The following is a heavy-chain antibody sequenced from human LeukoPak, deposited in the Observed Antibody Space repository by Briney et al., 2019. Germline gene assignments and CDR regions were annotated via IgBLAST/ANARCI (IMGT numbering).Heavy chain of an antibody. CDR2: VSGSGGST. Sequence: RPGGSLRLSCASSGFTFSSYAMSWVRQAPGKGLELVSGVSGSGGSTYYADSVKGRFTISRDNSKNTLYLQMNSLRAEDTAVYYCAKDLDIVATITGNWGQGTLVTVSS. CDR1: GFTFSSYA. D-gene: IGHD5-12*01. J-gene: IGHJ4*02. V-gene: IGHV3-23*01. CDR3: AKDLDIVATITGN.